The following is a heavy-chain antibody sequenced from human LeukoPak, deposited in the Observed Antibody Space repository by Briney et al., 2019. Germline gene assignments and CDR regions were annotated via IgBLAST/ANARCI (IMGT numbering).Heavy chain of an antibody. CDR1: GFTFSSYA. J-gene: IGHJ6*03. D-gene: IGHD3-3*01. V-gene: IGHV3-64*01. Sequence: GGSLRLSCAASGFTFSSYAMSWVRQAPGKGLEYVSAISSNGGSTYYANSVKGRFTISRDNSKNTLYLQMGSLRAEDMAVYYCARGAYDFWSGYYGGGYYYMDVWGKGTTVTVSS. CDR3: ARGAYDFWSGYYGGGYYYMDV. CDR2: ISSNGGST.